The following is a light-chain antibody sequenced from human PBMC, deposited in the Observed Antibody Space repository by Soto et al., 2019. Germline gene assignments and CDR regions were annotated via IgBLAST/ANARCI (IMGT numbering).Light chain of an antibody. CDR1: QGVGKF. Sequence: DIQLTQSPLSLSASVGDRVTITCQASQGVGKFLNWFQQKSGEAPKLLIYDASHLESGVPVRFSGSGSGAAFTLTISSLPPEDFATYYCQQYDRPPPTFGGGTKVDMK. J-gene: IGKJ4*01. CDR3: QQYDRPPPT. CDR2: DAS. V-gene: IGKV1-33*01.